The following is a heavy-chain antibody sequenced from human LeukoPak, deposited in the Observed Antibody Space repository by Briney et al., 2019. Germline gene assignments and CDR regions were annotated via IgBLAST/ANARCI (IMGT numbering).Heavy chain of an antibody. D-gene: IGHD3-16*01. V-gene: IGHV3-7*04. CDR2: IKEDGSEK. J-gene: IGHJ4*02. CDR1: GFTFSSYW. Sequence: GESLRLSCAASGFTFSSYWMSWVRQAPGKGLEWVANIKEDGSEKYYVDSVKGRFTISRDNAKNSLYLQMNSLRAEDTAVYYCTMDSLRYFDYWGQGTLVTVSS. CDR3: TMDSLRYFDY.